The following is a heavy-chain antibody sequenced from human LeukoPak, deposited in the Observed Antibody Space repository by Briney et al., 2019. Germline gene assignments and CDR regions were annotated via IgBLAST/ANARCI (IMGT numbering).Heavy chain of an antibody. CDR1: GGTFSSYA. CDR3: ARDGVVVVPAATPKVKPSWYFDL. D-gene: IGHD2-2*01. V-gene: IGHV1-69*13. CDR2: IIPIFGTA. J-gene: IGHJ2*01. Sequence: SVKVSCKASGGTFSSYAISWVRQAPGQGLEWMGGIIPIFGTANYAQKFQGRVTITADESTSTAYMELSSLRSEDTAVYYCARDGVVVVPAATPKVKPSWYFDLWGRGTLVTVSS.